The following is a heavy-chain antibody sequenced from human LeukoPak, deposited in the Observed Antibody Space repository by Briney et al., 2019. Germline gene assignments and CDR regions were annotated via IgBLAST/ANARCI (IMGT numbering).Heavy chain of an antibody. V-gene: IGHV3-15*01. CDR3: TTGCSSTSCYGV. CDR1: GFTFSNAW. J-gene: IGHJ6*02. Sequence: MPGGSLRLSCAASGFTFSNAWMSWVRQAPRKGLERVGRIKSKTDGGTTDYAAPVKGRFTISRDDSKNTLYLQMNSLKTEDTAVYYCTTGCSSTSCYGVWGQGTTVTVSS. D-gene: IGHD2-2*01. CDR2: IKSKTDGGTT.